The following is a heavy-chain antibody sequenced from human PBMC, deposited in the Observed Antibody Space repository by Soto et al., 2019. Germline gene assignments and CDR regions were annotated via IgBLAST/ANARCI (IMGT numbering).Heavy chain of an antibody. CDR1: GGTFSSYA. V-gene: IGHV1-69*13. J-gene: IGHJ6*02. CDR2: IIPIFGTA. Sequence: SVKVSCKASGGTFSSYAISWVRQAPGQGLEWMGGIIPIFGTANYAQKFQGRVTITADESTSTAYMELSSLRSEDTAVYFCARGGAARGLYYYYGMDVWGQGTTVTVSS. CDR3: ARGGAARGLYYYYGMDV. D-gene: IGHD6-6*01.